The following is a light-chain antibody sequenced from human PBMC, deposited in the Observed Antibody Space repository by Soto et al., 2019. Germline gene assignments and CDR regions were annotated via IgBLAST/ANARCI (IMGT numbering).Light chain of an antibody. CDR1: QSISIN. J-gene: IGKJ5*01. Sequence: EVVLTQSPATLSVSPGERATLSCRASQSISINLAWYQQIPGQVPRRLIYGASTRATGIPARFSGSGSGTDFTLTITSLQSEDFALYYCQQYHKWPITFGQGARLELK. V-gene: IGKV3-15*01. CDR2: GAS. CDR3: QQYHKWPIT.